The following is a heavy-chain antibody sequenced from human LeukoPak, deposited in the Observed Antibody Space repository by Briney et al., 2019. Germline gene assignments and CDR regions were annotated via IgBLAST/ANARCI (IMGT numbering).Heavy chain of an antibody. Sequence: ASVKVSCKASGYTFTGYYMHWVRQAPGQGLEWMGWINPNSGDTNYAQKFQGRVTMTRDTSISTAYMELSRLRSDDTAVYYCARDKSGNSGWYSYFDYWGQGTLVTASS. CDR3: ARDKSGNSGWYSYFDY. V-gene: IGHV1-2*02. D-gene: IGHD6-19*01. CDR1: GYTFTGYY. J-gene: IGHJ4*02. CDR2: INPNSGDT.